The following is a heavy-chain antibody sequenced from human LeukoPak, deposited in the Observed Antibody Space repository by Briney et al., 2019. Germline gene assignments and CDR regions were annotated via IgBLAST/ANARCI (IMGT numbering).Heavy chain of an antibody. J-gene: IGHJ4*02. D-gene: IGHD1-26*01. CDR1: GFTFSSYS. V-gene: IGHV3-21*01. Sequence: GGSLRLSCAASGFTFSSYSMNWVRQAPGKGLEWVSSISSSSSYIYYADSVKGRFTISRDNAKTSLYLQMNSLRAEDTAVYYCARLSGSFLDYWGQGTLVTVSS. CDR2: ISSSSSYI. CDR3: ARLSGSFLDY.